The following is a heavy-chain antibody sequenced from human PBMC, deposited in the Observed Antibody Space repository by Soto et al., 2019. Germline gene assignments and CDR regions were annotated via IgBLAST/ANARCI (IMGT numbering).Heavy chain of an antibody. CDR1: EFTFSNYG. J-gene: IGHJ6*02. CDR2: ILNDGSNR. V-gene: IGHV3-33*01. Sequence: QVQLVESGGGVVQPGRSLRLSCAASEFTFSNYGMHWVRQAPGKGLEWVAVILNDGSNRYHADSVKDRFTISRDKSKNTLYLQMNSLRAEDTAVYYCARDDEYSGNGMDVWGQRTTVTVS. CDR3: ARDDEYSGNGMDV. D-gene: IGHD3-10*01.